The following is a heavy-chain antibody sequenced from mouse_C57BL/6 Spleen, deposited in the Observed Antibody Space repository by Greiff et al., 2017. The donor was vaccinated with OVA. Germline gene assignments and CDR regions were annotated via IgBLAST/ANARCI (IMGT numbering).Heavy chain of an antibody. CDR2: IYPRSGNT. CDR1: GYTFTSYG. Sequence: VQGVESGAELARPGASVKLSCKASGYTFTSYGISWVKQRTGQGLEWIGEIYPRSGNTYYNEKFKGKATLTADKSSSTAYMELRSLTSEDSAVYFCARLITTVVATDYWGQGTTLTVSS. CDR3: ARLITTVVATDY. V-gene: IGHV1-81*01. D-gene: IGHD1-1*01. J-gene: IGHJ2*01.